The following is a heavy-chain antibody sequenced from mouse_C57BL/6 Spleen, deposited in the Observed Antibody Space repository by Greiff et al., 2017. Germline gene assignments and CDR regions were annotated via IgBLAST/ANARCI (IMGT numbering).Heavy chain of an antibody. Sequence: QVQLQQPGAELVKPGASVKLSCKASGYTFTSYWMHWVKQRPGQGLEWIGMIHPNSGSTNYNEKFKSKATLTVDKSSSTAYMQLSRLTSEDSAVYYCASGSGPWFAYWGQGTLVTVSA. D-gene: IGHD3-2*02. V-gene: IGHV1-64*01. CDR3: ASGSGPWFAY. CDR1: GYTFTSYW. J-gene: IGHJ3*01. CDR2: IHPNSGST.